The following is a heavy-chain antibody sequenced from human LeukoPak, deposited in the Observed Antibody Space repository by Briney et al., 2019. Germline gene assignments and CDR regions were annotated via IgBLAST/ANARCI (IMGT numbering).Heavy chain of an antibody. J-gene: IGHJ4*02. CDR2: ISGSGGRT. V-gene: IGHV3-23*01. CDR3: AKSANYYDSSGYLTFDY. CDR1: GFAFSSYG. D-gene: IGHD3-22*01. Sequence: GGSLRLSCAASGFAFSSYGMRWVRQAPGKGLEWVSAISGSGGRTYYADSVKGRFTISRDNSKNTLYLQMNSLRAEDTAVYYCAKSANYYDSSGYLTFDYWGQGTLVTVSS.